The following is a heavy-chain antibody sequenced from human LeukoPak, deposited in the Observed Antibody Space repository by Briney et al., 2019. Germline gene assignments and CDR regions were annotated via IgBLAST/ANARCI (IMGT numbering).Heavy chain of an antibody. CDR2: ISYHGRNK. Sequence: RPGGSLRLSCVASGFTFSNYAIHWVRQAPGKGLEWVAVISYHGRNKYYADSVKGRFTISRDNSKNTLYLQMNGLRGEDTAEYYCARSAVGTSCCTAVDYWGQGTLVTVSS. CDR3: ARSAVGTSCCTAVDY. V-gene: IGHV3-30*04. D-gene: IGHD1-26*01. J-gene: IGHJ4*02. CDR1: GFTFSNYA.